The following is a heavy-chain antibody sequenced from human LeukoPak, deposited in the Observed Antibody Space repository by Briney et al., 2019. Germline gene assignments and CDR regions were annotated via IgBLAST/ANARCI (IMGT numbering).Heavy chain of an antibody. CDR3: ARDTPQHLKRFDY. CDR1: GYTLDRFG. V-gene: IGHV1-18*01. Sequence: ASVKASCKASGYTLDRFGISWVRQAPGLGLEWVGWINPYNGKTIFGEKFQGRVTLTTDTSTSTVYMEMTSLRSDDTAVYFCARDTPQHLKRFDYWGQGTLVTVSS. J-gene: IGHJ4*02. CDR2: INPYNGKT. D-gene: IGHD6-13*01.